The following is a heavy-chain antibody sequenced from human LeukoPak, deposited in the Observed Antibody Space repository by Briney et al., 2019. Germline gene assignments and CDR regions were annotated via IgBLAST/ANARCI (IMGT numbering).Heavy chain of an antibody. Sequence: GGSLRLSCATSGFTFSSFAMTWVRQAPGEGLEWVSAISATGGSTYYAGYVKGRFTISRDNSKNTLFLQMNRLRAEDTAVYYCAKEPDDILTGYCDHWGQGTLVTVSS. J-gene: IGHJ5*02. V-gene: IGHV3-23*01. CDR3: AKEPDDILTGYCDH. D-gene: IGHD3-9*01. CDR2: ISATGGST. CDR1: GFTFSSFA.